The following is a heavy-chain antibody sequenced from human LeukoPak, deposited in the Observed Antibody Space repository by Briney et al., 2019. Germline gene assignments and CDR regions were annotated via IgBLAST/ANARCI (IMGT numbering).Heavy chain of an antibody. CDR2: INHSGST. CDR1: GGSFSGYY. Sequence: SQTLSLTCAVYGGSFSGYYWSWIRQPPGKGLEWIGEINHSGSTNYNPSLKSRVTISVDTSKNQFSLTLSSVTAADTAVYYCTRGKIADDSSGYYSDYWGQGTLVTVSS. D-gene: IGHD3-22*01. J-gene: IGHJ4*02. CDR3: TRGKIADDSSGYYSDY. V-gene: IGHV4-34*01.